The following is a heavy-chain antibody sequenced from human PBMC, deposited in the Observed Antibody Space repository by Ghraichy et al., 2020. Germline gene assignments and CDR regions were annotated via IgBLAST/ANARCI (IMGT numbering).Heavy chain of an antibody. J-gene: IGHJ4*02. CDR1: GLTFSSYA. V-gene: IGHV3-30-3*01. CDR3: ARELSTGTRPGFGY. D-gene: IGHD1-1*01. CDR2: ISYDGSNT. Sequence: GGSLRLSCAASGLTFSSYAMHWVRQAPGKGLEWVAVISYDGSNTYYADSVKGRFTISRDNSKNTLYLQVISLRTEDTAVYYCARELSTGTRPGFGYWGQGTLVTVSS.